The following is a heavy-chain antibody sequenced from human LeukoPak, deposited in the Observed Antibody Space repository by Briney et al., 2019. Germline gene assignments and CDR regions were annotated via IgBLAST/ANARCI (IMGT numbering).Heavy chain of an antibody. D-gene: IGHD6-19*01. CDR1: GYIFTGYY. J-gene: IGHJ4*02. CDR2: INPNNGGT. CDR3: ATVAGTLFDY. V-gene: IGHV1-2*02. Sequence: ASVKVSCKASGYIFTGYYIHWVRQAPGQGLEWMGWINPNNGGTNYAQKFQGRVTMTRDTSISTAYMELGRLRSDDTAVFFCATVAGTLFDYWGQGTLVTVSS.